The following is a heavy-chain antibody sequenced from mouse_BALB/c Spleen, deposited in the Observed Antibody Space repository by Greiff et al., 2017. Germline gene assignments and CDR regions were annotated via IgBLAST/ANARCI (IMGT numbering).Heavy chain of an antibody. V-gene: IGHV1-15*01. D-gene: IGHD1-2*01. CDR2: IDPETGGT. CDR1: GYTFTDYE. CDR3: TRGVEFITTATWFAY. Sequence: VQLQESGAELVRPGASVTLSCKASGYTFTDYEMHWVKQTPVHGLEWIGAIDPETGGTAYNQKFKGKATLTADKSSSTAYMELRSLTSEDSAVYYCTRGVEFITTATWFAYWGQGTLVTVSA. J-gene: IGHJ3*01.